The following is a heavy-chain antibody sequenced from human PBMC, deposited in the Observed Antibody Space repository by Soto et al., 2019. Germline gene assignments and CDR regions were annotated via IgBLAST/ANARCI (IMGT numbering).Heavy chain of an antibody. J-gene: IGHJ5*02. CDR3: AREFCSGGNCYTYYFDP. CDR1: GFTFSSYW. CDR2: INSDGSST. V-gene: IGHV3-74*01. D-gene: IGHD2-15*01. Sequence: GGSLRLSCAASGFTFSSYWMHWVRQAPGKGLVWVSRINSDGSSTSYADSVKGRFTISRDNAKNTLYLQMNSLRAEDTAVYYCAREFCSGGNCYTYYFDPWGQGIPVTVS.